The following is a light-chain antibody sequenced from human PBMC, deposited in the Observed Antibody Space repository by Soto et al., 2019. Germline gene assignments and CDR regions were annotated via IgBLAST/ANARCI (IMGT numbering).Light chain of an antibody. CDR1: SSGVGGYTY. CDR3: CSYAGSYTFV. J-gene: IGLJ1*01. Sequence: QSALTQPRSVSGSPGQSVTISCTGTSSGVGGYTYVSWYQQHPGKAPKLMIYDVNKRPSGVPDRFSGSKSGNTASLTISGLQAEDEADYYCCSYAGSYTFVFGTGTKLTVL. V-gene: IGLV2-11*01. CDR2: DVN.